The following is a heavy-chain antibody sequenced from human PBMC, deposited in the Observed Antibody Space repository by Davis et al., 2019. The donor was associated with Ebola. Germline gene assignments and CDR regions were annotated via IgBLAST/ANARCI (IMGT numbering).Heavy chain of an antibody. J-gene: IGHJ6*02. Sequence: SVKVSCKASGGTFSSYAISWVRQAPGQGLEWMGGIIPIFGTANYAQKFQGRVTITADKSTSTAYMELSSLRSEDTAVYYCARGRCSSTSCYISYYYYGMDVWGQGTTVTVSS. CDR1: GGTFSSYA. D-gene: IGHD2-2*02. CDR2: IIPIFGTA. V-gene: IGHV1-69*06. CDR3: ARGRCSSTSCYISYYYYGMDV.